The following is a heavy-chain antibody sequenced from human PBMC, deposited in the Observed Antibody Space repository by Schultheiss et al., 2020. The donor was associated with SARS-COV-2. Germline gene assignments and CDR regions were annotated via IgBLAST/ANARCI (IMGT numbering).Heavy chain of an antibody. D-gene: IGHD6-19*01. CDR2: INDSGST. CDR3: ARGQWMAWYFDL. CDR1: GGSFSGYY. V-gene: IGHV4-34*01. Sequence: SETLSLTCAVYGGSFSGYYWSWIRQPPGKGLEWIGEINDSGSTNYNPSLKSRVTISVDTSKNQFSLKLSSVTAADTAVYYCARGQWMAWYFDLWGQGTLVTVSS. J-gene: IGHJ2*01.